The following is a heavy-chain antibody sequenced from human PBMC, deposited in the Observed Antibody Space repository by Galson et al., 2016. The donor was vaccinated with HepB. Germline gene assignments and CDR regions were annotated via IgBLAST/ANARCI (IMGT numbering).Heavy chain of an antibody. V-gene: IGHV3-74*01. CDR3: ARGNYYAMDV. D-gene: IGHD3-10*01. Sequence: SLRLSCAASDFTFSNYWMHWVRQVPGRGLVWVSRISTNGTNACYADSVKGRFTISRDNGKNTLYLQMNSLRAEDTAVYYCARGNYYAMDVWGQGTTVTVSS. CDR2: ISTNGTNA. CDR1: DFTFSNYW. J-gene: IGHJ6*02.